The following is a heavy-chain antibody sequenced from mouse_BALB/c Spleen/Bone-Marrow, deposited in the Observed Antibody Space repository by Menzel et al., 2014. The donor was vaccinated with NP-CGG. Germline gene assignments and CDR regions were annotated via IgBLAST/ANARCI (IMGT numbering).Heavy chain of an antibody. V-gene: IGHV2-6-7*01. CDR1: GFSLTGYG. CDR2: IWGDGRT. Sequence: QVQLQQSGPGLVAPSQSLSITCTVSGFSLTGYGVNWVRQPPGKGLEWLGLIWGDGRTDYNSALKSRLSVSKDNSKSQVFLKMNSLQTDDTARNYCASNIYAMDYWGQGTSVTVSS. J-gene: IGHJ4*01. CDR3: ASNIYAMDY.